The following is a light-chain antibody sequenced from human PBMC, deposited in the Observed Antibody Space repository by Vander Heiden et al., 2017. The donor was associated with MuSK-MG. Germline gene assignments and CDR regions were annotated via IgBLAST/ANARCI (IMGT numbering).Light chain of an antibody. CDR1: SLRRYY. V-gene: IGLV3-19*01. CDR2: GKN. J-gene: IGLJ2*01. CDR3: NSRDSSGMV. Sequence: SSELTQDPAVSVALGQTVRITCQGDSLRRYYASWYQQKPGQAPVLVIYGKNNRPSGIPDRFSGSSSGNTASLTITGAQAEDEADYYCNSRDSSGMVFGGGTKLTVL.